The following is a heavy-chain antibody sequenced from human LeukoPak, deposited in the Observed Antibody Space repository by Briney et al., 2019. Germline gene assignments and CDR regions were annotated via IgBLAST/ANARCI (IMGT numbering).Heavy chain of an antibody. Sequence: SETLSLTCTVSGGSISSSSYYWGWIRQPPGKGLEWIGSIYYSGSTYYNPPLKSRVTISVDTSKNQSSLKLSSVTAADTAVYYCASLYGSGTKYYMDVWGKGTTVTVSS. CDR2: IYYSGST. CDR3: ASLYGSGTKYYMDV. D-gene: IGHD3-10*01. CDR1: GGSISSSSYY. J-gene: IGHJ6*03. V-gene: IGHV4-39*01.